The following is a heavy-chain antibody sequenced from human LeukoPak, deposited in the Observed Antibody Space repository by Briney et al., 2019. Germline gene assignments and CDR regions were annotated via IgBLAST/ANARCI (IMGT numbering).Heavy chain of an antibody. J-gene: IGHJ4*02. CDR1: GGSFSGYY. D-gene: IGHD5-12*01. CDR3: ARGRIVATHFDY. Sequence: SETLSLTCAVYGGSFSGYYWSWIRQPPGKGLEWIGEINHSGSTNYNPSLKSRVTTSVDTSKNQFSLKLSSVTAADTAVYYCARGRIVATHFDYWGQGTLVTVSS. CDR2: INHSGST. V-gene: IGHV4-34*01.